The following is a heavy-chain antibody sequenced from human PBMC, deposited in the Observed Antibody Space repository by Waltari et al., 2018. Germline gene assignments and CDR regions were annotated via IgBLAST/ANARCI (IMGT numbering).Heavy chain of an antibody. J-gene: IGHJ6*03. CDR1: GGTFSSYA. CDR3: ARAEYYGSGSYIAMDV. D-gene: IGHD3-10*01. Sequence: QVQLVQSGAEVKKPGSSVKVSCKASGGTFSSYAISWVRQAPGQGLEWMGGIIPTFGTANSAQKFQGRVTITADESTSTAYMELSSLRSEDTAVYYCARAEYYGSGSYIAMDVWGKGTTVTVSS. CDR2: IIPTFGTA. V-gene: IGHV1-69*12.